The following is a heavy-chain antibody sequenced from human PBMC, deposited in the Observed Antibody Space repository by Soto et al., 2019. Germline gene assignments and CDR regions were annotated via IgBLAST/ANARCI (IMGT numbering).Heavy chain of an antibody. V-gene: IGHV3-7*01. J-gene: IGHJ4*02. CDR3: ASVAI. D-gene: IGHD5-12*01. CDR1: GFTFRNYW. Sequence: EVQLVESGGGLVQPGGSLRLSCAASGFTFRNYWMSWVRQAPGKGLEWVANIKQDGTEKNYVDSVRGRFTISRDNAKNSLDLQMISLTAEDTAVYYFASVAIRGQGTLVTVSS. CDR2: IKQDGTEK.